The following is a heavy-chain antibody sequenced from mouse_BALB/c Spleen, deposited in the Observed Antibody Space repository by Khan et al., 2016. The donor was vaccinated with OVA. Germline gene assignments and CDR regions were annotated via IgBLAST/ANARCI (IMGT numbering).Heavy chain of an antibody. D-gene: IGHD1-1*01. V-gene: IGHV5-17*02. J-gene: IGHJ2*01. CDR3: ATSYYYGYYFDY. CDR2: ISGDSSTI. Sequence: EVELVESGGGLVQPGGSRKLSCAASGFTFSSYGMHWVRQAPEKGLEWVAYISGDSSTIYYTATVKGRFTIDRDNPKNALSLQMTSLMSEDTAMYYCATSYYYGYYFDYWGPGTTLTVAS. CDR1: GFTFSSYG.